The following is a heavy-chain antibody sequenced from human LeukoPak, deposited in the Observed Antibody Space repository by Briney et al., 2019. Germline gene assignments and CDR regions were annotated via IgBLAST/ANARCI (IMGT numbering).Heavy chain of an antibody. V-gene: IGHV4-59*01. CDR1: GGSISSYY. CDR3: ARGAPYNWFDP. CDR2: IYYSGST. J-gene: IGHJ5*02. Sequence: SETLSLTCTVSGGSISSYYWSLIRQPPGKRLEWIGYIYYSGSTNYNPSLKSRVTISVDTSKNQFSLKLSSVTAADTAVYYCARGAPYNWFDPWGQGTLVTVSS. D-gene: IGHD1-26*01.